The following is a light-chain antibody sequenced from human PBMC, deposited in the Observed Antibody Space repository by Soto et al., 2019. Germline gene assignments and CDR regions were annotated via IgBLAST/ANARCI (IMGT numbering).Light chain of an antibody. CDR2: AAS. Sequence: DIQMTQSPSSLSASVGDRVTITCRASQAIRNYLAWHQQKPGKVPKLLIYAASTLQSGVPSRFSGSGSGTDFTLTISSLQPEDFATYYCQKYDTTPPWEFGQGTKVEIK. CDR3: QKYDTTPPWE. J-gene: IGKJ1*01. CDR1: QAIRNY. V-gene: IGKV1-27*01.